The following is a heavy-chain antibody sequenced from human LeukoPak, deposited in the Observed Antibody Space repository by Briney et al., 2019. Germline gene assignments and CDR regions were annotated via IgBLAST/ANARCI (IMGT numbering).Heavy chain of an antibody. Sequence: GGSLRLSCAASGFAFSNYHMNWVRQAPGKGLEWVSSIGSTSSYINYADSVKGRFTISRDNAQNSLYLQMNSLRAEDTATYYCAKVTWESRPPDCNSWGPGTLVTVSS. V-gene: IGHV3-21*04. CDR1: GFAFSNYH. D-gene: IGHD6-6*01. CDR2: IGSTSSYI. J-gene: IGHJ4*02. CDR3: AKVTWESRPPDCNS.